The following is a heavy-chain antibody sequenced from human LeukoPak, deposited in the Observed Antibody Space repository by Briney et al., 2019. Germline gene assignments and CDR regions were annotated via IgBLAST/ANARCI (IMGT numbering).Heavy chain of an antibody. CDR2: ISGSGDNT. CDR1: GFTFSDYA. D-gene: IGHD5-12*01. CDR3: ATDRGYSGYGTFDY. Sequence: GGSLRLSCAVSGFTFSDYAMNWVRQAPGKGLEWVSLISGSGDNTFYADSVKGRFTISRDDSKNTLYLQMSSLRAEDTALYYCATDRGYSGYGTFDYWGQGTLVAVSS. J-gene: IGHJ4*02. V-gene: IGHV3-23*01.